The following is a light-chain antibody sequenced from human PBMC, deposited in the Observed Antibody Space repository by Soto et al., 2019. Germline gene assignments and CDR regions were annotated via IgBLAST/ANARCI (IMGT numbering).Light chain of an antibody. Sequence: QSVLTQPPSASGSPGQSVTISCTGTSGDIGGYDYVSWYQQHPGKAPKLMIYEVTKRPLGVPDRFSGSKSGNTASLTVSGLQAEDEAEYYCSSYAGSINPYVFGTGTKVTVL. CDR1: SGDIGGYDY. V-gene: IGLV2-8*01. J-gene: IGLJ1*01. CDR3: SSYAGSINPYV. CDR2: EVT.